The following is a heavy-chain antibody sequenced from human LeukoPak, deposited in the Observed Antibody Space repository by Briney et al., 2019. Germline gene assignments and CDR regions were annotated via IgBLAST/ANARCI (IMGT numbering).Heavy chain of an antibody. CDR2: ISGSGGST. V-gene: IGHV3-23*01. D-gene: IGHD1-26*01. CDR3: AKDYSVGSGSYYGY. J-gene: IGHJ4*02. Sequence: GGSLRLSCAASGFTFSSYGMSWVRQAPGKGLEWVSAISGSGGSTYCADSVKGRFTISRDNSKNTLYLQMNSLRAEGTAVYYCAKDYSVGSGSYYGYWGQGTLVTVSS. CDR1: GFTFSSYG.